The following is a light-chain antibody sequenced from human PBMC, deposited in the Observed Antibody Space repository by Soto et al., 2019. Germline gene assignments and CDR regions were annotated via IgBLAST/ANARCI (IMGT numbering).Light chain of an antibody. CDR2: AAS. CDR3: QQSYSTPIT. J-gene: IGKJ5*01. Sequence: DIQMTQSPSSLSASVGDRVTITCRASQSISSYLNWYQQKPGKAPKLLIYAASSLQSGVPSRFSGSGSGTDFNLTINRLQPEDFTTYSCQQSYSTPITFGQGTRLEIK. CDR1: QSISSY. V-gene: IGKV1-39*01.